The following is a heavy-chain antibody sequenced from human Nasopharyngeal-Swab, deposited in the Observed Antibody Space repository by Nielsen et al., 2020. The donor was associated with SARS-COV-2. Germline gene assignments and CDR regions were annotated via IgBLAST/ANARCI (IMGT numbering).Heavy chain of an antibody. Sequence: GSLRFSCAASGFNFNTYNMNWVRQAPGKGLEWISYISSGSRSTYYADSVKGRFTISRDNSENSVYLQMNSLRDEDTAVYYCVRGASSAFVRWLDPWGQGTLVTVS. V-gene: IGHV3-48*02. J-gene: IGHJ5*02. CDR1: GFNFNTYN. CDR3: VRGASSAFVRWLDP. CDR2: ISSGSRST. D-gene: IGHD3-22*01.